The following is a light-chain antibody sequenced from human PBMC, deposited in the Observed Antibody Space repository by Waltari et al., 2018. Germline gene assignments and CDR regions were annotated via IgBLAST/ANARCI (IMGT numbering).Light chain of an antibody. CDR3: CSFAGSPPYV. Sequence: GTSSDVGGYDSVSWYQQHPGKAPKLMIYDVNKRPSGVPDRLSGSKSGNTAFLTISGLQGEDEADYYCCSFAGSPPYVFGTGTKVTVL. J-gene: IGLJ1*01. CDR1: SSDVGGYDS. CDR2: DVN. V-gene: IGLV2-11*03.